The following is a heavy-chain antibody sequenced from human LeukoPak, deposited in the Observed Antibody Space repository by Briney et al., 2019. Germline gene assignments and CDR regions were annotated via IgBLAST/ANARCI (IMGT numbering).Heavy chain of an antibody. D-gene: IGHD1-26*01. Sequence: SETLSLTCTVSGDSISSYYWSWIRQPPGKGLEWIGYIYYSGSTNYNPSLKSRVTISVDTSKNQFSLKLSSVTAADTAVYYCARQQKYSGSRKIYYYYGMDVWGQGTTVTVSS. CDR1: GDSISSYY. CDR2: IYYSGST. V-gene: IGHV4-59*08. CDR3: ARQQKYSGSRKIYYYYGMDV. J-gene: IGHJ6*02.